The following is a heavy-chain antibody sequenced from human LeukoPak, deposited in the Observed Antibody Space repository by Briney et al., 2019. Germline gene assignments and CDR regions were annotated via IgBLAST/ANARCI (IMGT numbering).Heavy chain of an antibody. CDR3: ARHGGYCSSTSCYGNWFDP. CDR1: GGSISSSSYY. Sequence: SETPSLTCTVSGGSISSSSYYWGWIRQPPGKGLEWIGSIYYSGSTYYNPSLKSRVTISVDTSKNQFSLKLSSVTAADTAVYYCARHGGYCSSTSCYGNWFDPWGQGTLVTVSS. V-gene: IGHV4-39*01. D-gene: IGHD2-2*01. J-gene: IGHJ5*02. CDR2: IYYSGST.